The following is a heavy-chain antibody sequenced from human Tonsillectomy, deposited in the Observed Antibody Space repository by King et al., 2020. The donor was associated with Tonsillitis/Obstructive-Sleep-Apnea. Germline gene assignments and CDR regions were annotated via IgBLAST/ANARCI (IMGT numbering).Heavy chain of an antibody. J-gene: IGHJ4*02. D-gene: IGHD3-22*01. V-gene: IGHV1-2*02. CDR3: ARAVRYDSSGYYYSPFDY. Sequence: VQLVQSGAEVKKPGASVKVSCKASGYTFTGYYMHWVRQAPGQGLEWMGWINPNSGGTNYAQKFQGRVTMTRDTSISTAHMELSRLRSDDTAVYYCARAVRYDSSGYYYSPFDYWGQGTLVTVSS. CDR2: INPNSGGT. CDR1: GYTFTGYY.